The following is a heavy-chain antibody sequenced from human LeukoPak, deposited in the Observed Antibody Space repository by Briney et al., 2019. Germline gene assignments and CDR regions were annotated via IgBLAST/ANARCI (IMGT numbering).Heavy chain of an antibody. V-gene: IGHV3-7*01. Sequence: GGSLRLSCAVSGVSFSRYWMSWVRQAPGKGLEWVANIKEDGTDKYYVDSVKGRFTISRDNAKNSLFLQLNGLRAEDTAVYYCARLPFTVTSSGVGDDFWGQGILVAVSS. J-gene: IGHJ4*02. D-gene: IGHD4-17*01. CDR2: IKEDGTDK. CDR3: ARLPFTVTSSGVGDDF. CDR1: GVSFSRYW.